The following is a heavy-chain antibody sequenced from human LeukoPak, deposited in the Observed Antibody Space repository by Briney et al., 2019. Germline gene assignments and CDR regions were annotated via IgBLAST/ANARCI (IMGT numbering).Heavy chain of an antibody. V-gene: IGHV3-43*01. CDR1: GFTFDDYT. J-gene: IGHJ4*02. Sequence: GGSLRLSCAASGFTFDDYTMHWVRQAPGKGLEWVSLISWDGGSTYYADSVKGRFTISRDNSKNSLYLQMNSLRTEDTALYYCAKDDGGNSGLMDYWGQGTLVTVSS. CDR2: ISWDGGST. CDR3: AKDDGGNSGLMDY. D-gene: IGHD4-23*01.